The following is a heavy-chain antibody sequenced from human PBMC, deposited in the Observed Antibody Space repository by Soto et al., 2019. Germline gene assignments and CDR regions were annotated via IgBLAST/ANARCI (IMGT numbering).Heavy chain of an antibody. J-gene: IGHJ6*02. CDR3: SRLLGPYYYYGMDV. Sequence: PGGSLRLSCTASGFTFCYYAMSWFRQAPGKGLEWVGFIRSKAYSGATDYAASVKGRFTISRDDFKNIASLQMNSLKTEDTAVYYCSRLLGPYYYYGMDVWGQGTTVTVSS. CDR2: IRSKAYSGAT. V-gene: IGHV3-49*03. D-gene: IGHD3-10*01. CDR1: GFTFCYYA.